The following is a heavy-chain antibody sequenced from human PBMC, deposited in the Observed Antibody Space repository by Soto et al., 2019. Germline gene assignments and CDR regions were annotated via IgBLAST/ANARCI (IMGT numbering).Heavy chain of an antibody. CDR1: GFTFSDYY. CDR3: AKLTAA. D-gene: IGHD6-13*01. J-gene: IGHJ4*02. Sequence: VQLVESGGGLVKPGGSLRLSCAASGFTFSDYYMNWIRQAPGKGLEWVSSITSSGGGTYYADSVKGRFTVSRDNSKNTVYLQMNSLRDEDTAVYYCAKLTAAWGQGTLVTVSS. V-gene: IGHV3-23*04. CDR2: ITSSGGGT.